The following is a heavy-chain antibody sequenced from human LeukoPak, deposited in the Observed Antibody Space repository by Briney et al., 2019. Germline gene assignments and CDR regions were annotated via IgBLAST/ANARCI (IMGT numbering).Heavy chain of an antibody. CDR2: INHSGSA. Sequence: PGGSLRLSCAASGFTFSSYWMSWVRQPPGKGLEWIGEINHSGSANYNPSLKSRVTISVDTSKNQFSLKLSSVTAADTAVYYCARGVRQITMVRGVPPYYFDYWGQGTLVTVSS. V-gene: IGHV4-34*01. CDR3: ARGVRQITMVRGVPPYYFDY. CDR1: GFTFSSYW. J-gene: IGHJ4*02. D-gene: IGHD3-10*01.